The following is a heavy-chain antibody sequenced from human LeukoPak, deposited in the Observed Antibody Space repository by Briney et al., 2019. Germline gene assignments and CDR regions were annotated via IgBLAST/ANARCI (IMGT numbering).Heavy chain of an antibody. D-gene: IGHD3-22*01. CDR3: ARDVYYYDSSHSRAFDI. J-gene: IGHJ3*02. CDR2: IHYSGNT. CDR1: GGSISSYY. V-gene: IGHV4-59*01. Sequence: SETLSLTFTVSGGSISSYYWSWIRQPPGKGLEWIGYIHYSGNTNYNPSLKSRVTISVDTSKNHFSLKLSSVAAADTAVYYCARDVYYYDSSHSRAFDIWGQGTMVTVSS.